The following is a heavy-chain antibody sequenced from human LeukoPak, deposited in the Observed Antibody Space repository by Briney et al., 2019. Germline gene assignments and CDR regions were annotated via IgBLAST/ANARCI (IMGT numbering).Heavy chain of an antibody. D-gene: IGHD3-22*01. V-gene: IGHV3-74*01. Sequence: PGGSLRLSCAASGFTFSRYWMHWVRQAPGKGLVWVSRINTDGTSTNYADSVKGRFTFSRDNAKNTLYLQMNSLRAEDTAVYYCARVRRYYDTTGSDDAFDIWGQGTMVTVSS. CDR3: ARVRRYYDTTGSDDAFDI. CDR2: INTDGTST. J-gene: IGHJ3*02. CDR1: GFTFSRYW.